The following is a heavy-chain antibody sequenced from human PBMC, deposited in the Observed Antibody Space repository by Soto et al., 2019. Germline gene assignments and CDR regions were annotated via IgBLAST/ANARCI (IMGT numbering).Heavy chain of an antibody. D-gene: IGHD4-17*01. Sequence: QVQLVQSGAEVKNPGASVTVSCKASGERFTTYGISWVRQAPGQGLEWMGWISTYNTNTSYAPKFQGRLLLTTDTSTTTAHMELRSLRPDDTAVYYCARWAGQVRDYGGPFDYWGQGTLVTVSS. V-gene: IGHV1-18*04. CDR2: ISTYNTNT. CDR1: GERFTTYG. CDR3: ARWAGQVRDYGGPFDY. J-gene: IGHJ4*02.